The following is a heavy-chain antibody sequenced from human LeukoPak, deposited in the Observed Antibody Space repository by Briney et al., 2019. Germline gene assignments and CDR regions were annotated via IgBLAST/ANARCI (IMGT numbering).Heavy chain of an antibody. CDR3: ATAIEWELLYAY. CDR1: GYTLTELS. J-gene: IGHJ4*02. CDR2: FDPEDGET. D-gene: IGHD1-26*01. Sequence: ASVKVSCKVSGYTLTELSMHWVRQAPGKGLEWMGGFDPEDGETIYAQKFQGRVTMTEDTSTDTAYMELSSLRSEDTAVCYCATAIEWELLYAYWGQGTLVTVSS. V-gene: IGHV1-24*01.